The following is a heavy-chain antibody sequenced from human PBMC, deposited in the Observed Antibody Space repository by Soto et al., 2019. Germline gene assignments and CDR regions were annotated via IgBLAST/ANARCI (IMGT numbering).Heavy chain of an antibody. V-gene: IGHV1-2*04. CDR3: ARVSTPMTNGGMDV. CDR2: INPNGGGT. D-gene: IGHD3-22*01. CDR1: GYTFTSYD. Sequence: ASVKVSCKASGYTFTSYDINWVRQATGQGLEWMGWINPNGGGTNYAQKFQGWVTMTRDTSISTAYMELSRLRSDDTAVYYCARVSTPMTNGGMDVWGQGTTVTVSS. J-gene: IGHJ6*02.